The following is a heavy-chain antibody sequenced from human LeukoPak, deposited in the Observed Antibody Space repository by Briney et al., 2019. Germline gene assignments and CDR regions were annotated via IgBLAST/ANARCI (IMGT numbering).Heavy chain of an antibody. CDR1: GGSITNSY. CDR2: INYSGST. CDR3: ARDPLSTNDFDI. V-gene: IGHV4-59*01. Sequence: SETLSLTCTVSGGSITNSYWNWIRQSPAKGLEWIGYINYSGSTNYNPSLKSRVTISVDTSKNQFSLKLSSVTAADTAMYFCARDPLSTNDFDIWGQGTMVTVSS. J-gene: IGHJ3*02. D-gene: IGHD1-1*01.